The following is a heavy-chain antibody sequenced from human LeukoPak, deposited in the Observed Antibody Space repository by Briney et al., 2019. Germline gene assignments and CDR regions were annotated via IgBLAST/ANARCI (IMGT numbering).Heavy chain of an antibody. CDR3: ARGLTGEYYFDY. Sequence: SETLSLTCAVYGGSFSGYYWSWIRQPPGKGLESIGEINDSGSTNYNPSLKSRVTISVDTSKNQFSLKLSSVTAADTAVYYCARGLTGEYYFDYWGQGTLVTVSS. J-gene: IGHJ4*02. CDR1: GGSFSGYY. CDR2: INDSGST. V-gene: IGHV4-34*01. D-gene: IGHD7-27*01.